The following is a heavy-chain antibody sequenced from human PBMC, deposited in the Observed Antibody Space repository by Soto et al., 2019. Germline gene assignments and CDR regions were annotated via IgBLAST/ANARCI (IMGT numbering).Heavy chain of an antibody. D-gene: IGHD2-15*01. CDR2: SVPTLGMA. CDR1: GDTFTDHT. J-gene: IGHJ4*02. V-gene: IGHV1-69*02. CDR3: ASGDCSGGRCYSDFDF. Sequence: QVHLVQSGAEVKKPGSSVKVSCKASGDTFTDHTVTWVRQAPGQGLEWMGRSVPTLGMANYAQTFQGSVTFTADTSMTTAYLELTGLTSDDSAVYYCASGDCSGGRCYSDFDFWGQGTLVTVSS.